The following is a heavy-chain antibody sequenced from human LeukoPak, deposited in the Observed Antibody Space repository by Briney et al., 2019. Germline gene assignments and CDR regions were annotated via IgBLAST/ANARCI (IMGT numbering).Heavy chain of an antibody. V-gene: IGHV4-4*02. CDR3: ARSGQYSSSWYAEGNWFDP. Sequence: PSGTLSLTCAVSGGSISSSNWWSWVRQPPGKGLEWIGEIYHSGSTNYNPSLKSRVTISVDKSKNQFSLKLSSVTAADTAVYYCARSGQYSSSWYAEGNWFDPWGQGTLVTVSS. D-gene: IGHD6-13*01. CDR2: IYHSGST. J-gene: IGHJ5*02. CDR1: GGSISSSNW.